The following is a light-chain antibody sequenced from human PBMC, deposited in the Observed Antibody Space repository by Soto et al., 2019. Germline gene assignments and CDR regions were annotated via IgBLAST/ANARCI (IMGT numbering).Light chain of an antibody. V-gene: IGLV1-40*01. J-gene: IGLJ3*02. CDR3: QSYDSSLSGGV. Sequence: QSVLTQPPSVSGAPGQRGTISCTGSSSNIGAGYDVHWYQQLPRTAPKLLIYGNSNRPSGVPDRFSGSKSGTSASLAITGLQAEDESDYYCQSYDSSLSGGVFGGGTKLTVL. CDR2: GNS. CDR1: SSNIGAGYD.